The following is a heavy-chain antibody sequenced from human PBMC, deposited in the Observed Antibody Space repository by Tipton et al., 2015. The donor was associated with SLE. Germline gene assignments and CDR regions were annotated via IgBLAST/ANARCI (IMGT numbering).Heavy chain of an antibody. CDR2: INHSGST. CDR1: GASISSGSYY. V-gene: IGHV4-39*07. CDR3: ANTEYVFFNGDF. D-gene: IGHD2/OR15-2a*01. Sequence: TLSLTCTVSGASISSGSYYWSWIRQPPGKGLEWIGEINHSGSTNYNPSLKSRVTISVDTSKNQFSLKLSSVTAADTAVYYCANTEYVFFNGDFWGQGKPVTVSS. J-gene: IGHJ4*02.